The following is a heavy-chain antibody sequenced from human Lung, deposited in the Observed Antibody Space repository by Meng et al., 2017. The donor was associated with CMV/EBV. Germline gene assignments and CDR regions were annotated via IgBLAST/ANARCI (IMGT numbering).Heavy chain of an antibody. CDR2: ISSSGSTI. Sequence: SLKISCAASGFTFSDYYMSWIRQAPGKGLEWVSYISSSGSTIYYADSVKGRFNISRDNAKNSLYLQMHILRAEDTAVYYCASFFDCSSTSCPPHDYYGMDVWGQGXTVTVSS. D-gene: IGHD2-2*01. J-gene: IGHJ6*02. CDR3: ASFFDCSSTSCPPHDYYGMDV. CDR1: GFTFSDYY. V-gene: IGHV3-11*01.